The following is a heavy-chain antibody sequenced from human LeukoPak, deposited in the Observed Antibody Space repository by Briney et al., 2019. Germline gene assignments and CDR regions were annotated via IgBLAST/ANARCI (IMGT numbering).Heavy chain of an antibody. J-gene: IGHJ4*02. CDR1: GFDFSNYY. D-gene: IGHD4-23*01. V-gene: IGHV3-7*01. CDR2: IKYDGSYT. CDR3: SRDEGATVATYRFDF. Sequence: PGGSLRLSCEASGFDFSNYYMSWVRQAPGKGLEGLANIKYDGSYTYYVDSLNGRFTISRDNAKNSLYLQMSSLRADDTAVYYCSRDEGATVATYRFDFWGQGTLITVSS.